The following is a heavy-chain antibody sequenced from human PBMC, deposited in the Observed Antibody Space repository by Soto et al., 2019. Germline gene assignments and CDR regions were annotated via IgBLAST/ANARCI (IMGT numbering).Heavy chain of an antibody. Sequence: QVQLVQSGAEVKKPGASVKVSCKTSGYTFTNDDINWVRQAAGQGLEWIAWMSPNSGNTGYAQKFQGRVTLTRDTSISTAYMELSSLRSEDTAVYYCARGMSDGFGEVSWGQGTLVTVSS. CDR2: MSPNSGNT. J-gene: IGHJ5*02. CDR1: GYTFTNDD. D-gene: IGHD3-10*01. V-gene: IGHV1-8*02. CDR3: ARGMSDGFGEVS.